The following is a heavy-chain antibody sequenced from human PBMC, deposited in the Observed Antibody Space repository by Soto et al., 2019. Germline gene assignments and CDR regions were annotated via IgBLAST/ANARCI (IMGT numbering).Heavy chain of an antibody. CDR3: ARGGAPAAPAYYYYGMDV. D-gene: IGHD2-2*01. CDR2: IYYSGST. CDR1: GGSISSGDYY. Sequence: PSETLSLTCTVSGGSISSGDYYWSWIRQPPGKGLEWIGYIYYSGSTYYNPSLKSRVTISVDTSKNQFSLKLSSVTAADTAVYYCARGGAPAAPAYYYYGMDVWGQGTTVTVSS. J-gene: IGHJ6*02. V-gene: IGHV4-30-4*01.